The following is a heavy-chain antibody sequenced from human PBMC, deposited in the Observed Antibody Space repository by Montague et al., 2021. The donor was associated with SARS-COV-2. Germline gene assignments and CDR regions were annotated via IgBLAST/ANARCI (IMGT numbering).Heavy chain of an antibody. D-gene: IGHD3-22*01. V-gene: IGHV4-59*01. Sequence: SETLSLTCTVSGGSISNYYWSWIRQPPGRGLEWIGYIYYSGSTDYSPSLKSRVTISLDTSKNQFSLKVTSVTAADTAVYYCARGGGYYNYGLDVWGPGTTVTLSS. CDR1: GGSISNYY. CDR3: ARGGGYYNYGLDV. CDR2: IYYSGST. J-gene: IGHJ6*02.